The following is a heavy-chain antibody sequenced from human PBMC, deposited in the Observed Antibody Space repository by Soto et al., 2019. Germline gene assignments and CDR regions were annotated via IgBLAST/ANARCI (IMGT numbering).Heavy chain of an antibody. CDR3: ARDFAYFDS. V-gene: IGHV4-61*01. J-gene: IGHJ4*02. D-gene: IGHD3-3*01. Sequence: SETLSLTCTVSGGSFKSGSYSWSWIRQPPGKGPEWIGYVYHTGRTSYNPSLKSRVSISMDTSKNQFSLNLDSVTAADTAVYFCARDFAYFDSWGQGTLVTVSS. CDR1: GGSFKSGSYS. CDR2: VYHTGRT.